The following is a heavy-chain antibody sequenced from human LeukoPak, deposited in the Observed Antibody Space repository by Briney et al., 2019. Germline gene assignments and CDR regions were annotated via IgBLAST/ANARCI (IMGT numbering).Heavy chain of an antibody. CDR2: IYSGGSA. D-gene: IGHD5-12*01. CDR3: ARVNIVTTTFDH. J-gene: IGHJ4*02. CDR1: GFIVSSNY. V-gene: IGHV3-53*01. Sequence: GGSLRLSCAASGFIVSSNYMSWARQAPGKGLEWISVIYSGGSAYYADSVKGRFTVSRDISKNTLYFQMNSLKVEDTAVYYCARVNIVTTTFDHWGQGTLVTVSS.